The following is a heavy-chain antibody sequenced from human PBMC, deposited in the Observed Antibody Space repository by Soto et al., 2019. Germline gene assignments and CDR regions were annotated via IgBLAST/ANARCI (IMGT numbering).Heavy chain of an antibody. D-gene: IGHD3-22*01. CDR1: GFSLSTSGMS. CDR2: IDWDDDK. J-gene: IGHJ5*02. V-gene: IGHV2-70*17. CDR3: ARINKVIVAP. Sequence: SGPTLVNPTQTLTLTCTFSGFSLSTSGMSVSWIRQPPGKALEWLARIDWDDDKFYSTSLKTRLTISKDTSKNQVVLTMTNMDPVDTATYYCARINKVIVAPWGQGTLVTVSS.